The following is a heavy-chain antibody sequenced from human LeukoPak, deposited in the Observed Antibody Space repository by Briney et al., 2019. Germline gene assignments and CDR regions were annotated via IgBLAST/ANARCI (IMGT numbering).Heavy chain of an antibody. CDR3: ARNFYLSGNYYADS. CDR2: ISFSRSDT. CDR1: GFIISSYG. V-gene: IGHV3-21*06. D-gene: IGHD3-10*01. J-gene: IGHJ4*02. Sequence: GGSLRLSCAASGFIISSYGMTWVRQAPGKGLEWVSFISFSRSDTFYADSLKGRFTVSRDNAKNSLYLQMNSLRADDTAMYYCARNFYLSGNYYADSWGQGALVTVSS.